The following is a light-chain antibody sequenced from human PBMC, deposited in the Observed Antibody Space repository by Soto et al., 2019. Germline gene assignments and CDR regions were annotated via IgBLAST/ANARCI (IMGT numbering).Light chain of an antibody. J-gene: IGKJ1*01. CDR3: EHYHNSPVTVT. CDR2: SAS. V-gene: IGKV3-20*01. CDR1: QSVSSSS. Sequence: EIVLTQSPGTLSLSPGERATLSCRASQSVSSSSLAWYQQKPGQAPRVLIYSASTRVTGIPDRFSGSGSGTDFALTISRLEPEDFAVYYCEHYHNSPVTVTFGLGTKVEIK.